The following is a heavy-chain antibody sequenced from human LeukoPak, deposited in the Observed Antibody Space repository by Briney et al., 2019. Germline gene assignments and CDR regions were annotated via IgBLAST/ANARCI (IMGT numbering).Heavy chain of an antibody. J-gene: IGHJ6*03. Sequence: PSETLSLTCIVSGGSISSSTYYWSWIRQPPGKGLEWIGYIYYSGSTNYNPSLKSRITISVDTSKNQFSLKLSSVTAADTAVYYCARGIVVVAQLGYYYYYMDVWGKGTTVTISS. CDR3: ARGIVVVAQLGYYYYYMDV. CDR2: IYYSGST. D-gene: IGHD2-15*01. CDR1: GGSISSSTYY. V-gene: IGHV4-61*05.